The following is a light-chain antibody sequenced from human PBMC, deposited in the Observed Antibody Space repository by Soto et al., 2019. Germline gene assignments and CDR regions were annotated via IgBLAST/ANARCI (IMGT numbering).Light chain of an antibody. Sequence: EIVITQSPATLSVSPGERAILSCRASQSVSSKLAWYQQKVGQAPRLLIYGASTRAAGIPARFSGSGSGTEFTLTISSLQSEDFEVYYCQQYDKWPLTFGGGAKVEI. CDR2: GAS. J-gene: IGKJ4*01. CDR1: QSVSSK. CDR3: QQYDKWPLT. V-gene: IGKV3-15*01.